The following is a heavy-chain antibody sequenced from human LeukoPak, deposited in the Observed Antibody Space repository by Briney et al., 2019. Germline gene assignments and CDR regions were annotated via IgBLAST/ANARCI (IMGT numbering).Heavy chain of an antibody. CDR2: ILYDGSNK. Sequence: GGSLRLSCAASGFTLSSYAMHWVRQAPGKGLEWVAVILYDGSNKYYADSVKGRFTISRDNSKNTLYLQMNSLRAEDTALYYCARNYDSSAYYFDYWGQGTLVTVSS. CDR1: GFTLSSYA. J-gene: IGHJ4*02. V-gene: IGHV3-30-3*01. CDR3: ARNYDSSAYYFDY. D-gene: IGHD3-22*01.